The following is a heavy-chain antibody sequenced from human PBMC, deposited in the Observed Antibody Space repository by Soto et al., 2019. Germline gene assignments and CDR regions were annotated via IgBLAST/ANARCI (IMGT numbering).Heavy chain of an antibody. V-gene: IGHV4-59*01. CDR3: ARAASWGRKYNWFDP. CDR1: GGSISSYY. CDR2: IYYSGST. Sequence: SATLSLTCTVSGGSISSYYWSCIRQPPGKGLEWIGYIYYSGSTNYNPSLKSRVTISVDTSKNQFSLKLSSVTAADTAVYYCARAASWGRKYNWFDPWGQGTLVTVSS. D-gene: IGHD3-16*01. J-gene: IGHJ5*02.